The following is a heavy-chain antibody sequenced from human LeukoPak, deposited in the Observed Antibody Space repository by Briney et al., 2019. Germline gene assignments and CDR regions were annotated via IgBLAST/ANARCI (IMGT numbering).Heavy chain of an antibody. CDR3: AKYREGSFIDP. V-gene: IGHV4-59*01. J-gene: IGHJ5*02. CDR1: GDSISRYD. CDR2: VRYSGSS. D-gene: IGHD2-2*02. Sequence: ASETLSLTCTVSGDSISRYDWSWIRQPPGEGLEWIAYVRYSGSSTYNPSLKSRVTISVDTSKNQFSLKLSSVTAADTAVYYCAKYREGSFIDPWGQGTLVTVSS.